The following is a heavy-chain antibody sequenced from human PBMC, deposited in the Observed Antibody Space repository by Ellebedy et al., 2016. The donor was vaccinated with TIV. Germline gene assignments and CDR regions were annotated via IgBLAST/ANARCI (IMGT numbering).Heavy chain of an antibody. V-gene: IGHV3-21*01. Sequence: GESLKISXAASGSTFSSYVMSWVRQAPGKGLKWVSSISSSSSYIYYADSVKGRFTISRDNSKNTLYLQMNSMRAEDTAVYDCAKDHSSGFDYWGQGTLVTVSS. D-gene: IGHD6-19*01. CDR3: AKDHSSGFDY. CDR1: GSTFSSYV. J-gene: IGHJ4*02. CDR2: ISSSSSYI.